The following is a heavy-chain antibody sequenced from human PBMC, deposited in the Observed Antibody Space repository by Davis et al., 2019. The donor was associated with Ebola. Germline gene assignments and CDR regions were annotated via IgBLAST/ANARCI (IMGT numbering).Heavy chain of an antibody. CDR1: GGSFSGYY. V-gene: IGHV4-34*01. CDR3: ARGISGWYGVLPDY. J-gene: IGHJ4*02. D-gene: IGHD6-19*01. CDR2: INHSGST. Sequence: MPSETLSLTCAVYGGSFSGYYWNWIRQPPGKGLEWIGEINHSGSTNYNPSLKSRVTISVDTSKNQFSLSLSSVTAADTAVYFCARGISGWYGVLPDYWGQGTLVTVSS.